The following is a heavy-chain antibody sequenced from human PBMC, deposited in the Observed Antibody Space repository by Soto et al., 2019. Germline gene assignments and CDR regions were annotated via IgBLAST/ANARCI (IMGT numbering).Heavy chain of an antibody. CDR3: SQCNSGYVEIADTVNYCFDL. Sequence: QLQLQESGPGLVKPSETLSLTCTVSGGSISSSSYYWGWIRQPPGKGLEWIGSIYYSGSTYYNPSLKSRVSISVDTSKNKFTLKLSSVTAADTAVYYCSQCNSGYVEIADTVNYCFDLWGQVTLVTVSS. CDR2: IYYSGST. J-gene: IGHJ4*02. V-gene: IGHV4-39*01. D-gene: IGHD3-22*01. CDR1: GGSISSSSYY.